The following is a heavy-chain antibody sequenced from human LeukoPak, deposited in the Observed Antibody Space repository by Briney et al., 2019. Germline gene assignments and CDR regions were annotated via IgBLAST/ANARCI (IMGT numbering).Heavy chain of an antibody. V-gene: IGHV4-59*08. D-gene: IGHD3-3*01. Sequence: SETLSLTCTVSGGSISSYYWSWIRQPPGKGLEWIGYIYYSGSTNYNPSLKGRVTISVDTSKNQFSLKLSSVTAADTAVYYCARHDFWSGINYWGQGTLVTVSS. CDR2: IYYSGST. CDR3: ARHDFWSGINY. J-gene: IGHJ4*02. CDR1: GGSISSYY.